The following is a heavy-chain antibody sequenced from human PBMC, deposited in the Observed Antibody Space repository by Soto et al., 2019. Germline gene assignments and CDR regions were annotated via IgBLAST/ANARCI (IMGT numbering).Heavy chain of an antibody. CDR1: GFTFRSFG. CDR2: ISYDGSNQ. CDR3: AKQGNSGWYFDY. D-gene: IGHD6-19*01. J-gene: IGHJ4*02. V-gene: IGHV3-30*18. Sequence: HPGGSLRLSCGASGFTFRSFGMYWVRQAPGKGLEWVAVISYDGSNQYYADPVKGRFTISRDNFKNTLYLQMNSLRAEDTAVYYCAKQGNSGWYFDYWGLGTLVTVSS.